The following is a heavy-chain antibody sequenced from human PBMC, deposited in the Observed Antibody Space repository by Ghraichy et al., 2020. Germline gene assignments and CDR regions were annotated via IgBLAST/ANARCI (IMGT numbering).Heavy chain of an antibody. V-gene: IGHV3-23*01. D-gene: IGHD2-21*01. CDR2: ISSSGSNT. J-gene: IGHJ6*02. Sequence: GSLRLSCAASGFRFSDYAMNWVRQAQGKGLEWVSTISSSGSNTYYADSVRGRFTISRDNFKDTLYLQMNSLRAEDTAVYYCARASTVVRFYYYGGMDVWGQGTTVTVSS. CDR3: ARASTVVRFYYYGGMDV. CDR1: GFRFSDYA.